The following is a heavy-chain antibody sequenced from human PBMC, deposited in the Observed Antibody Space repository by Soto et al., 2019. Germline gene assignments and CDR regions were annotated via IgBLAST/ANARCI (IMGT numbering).Heavy chain of an antibody. V-gene: IGHV3-23*01. Sequence: GGSLRLSCAASGFTFSSYAMSWVRQAPGKGLEWVSAISGSGGSTYYADSVKGRFTISRDNSKNTLYLQMNSLRAEDTAVYYCAKDDSGSYYDRFLGVDYWGQGTLVTVSS. CDR3: AKDDSGSYYDRFLGVDY. CDR2: ISGSGGST. CDR1: GFTFSSYA. J-gene: IGHJ4*02. D-gene: IGHD1-26*01.